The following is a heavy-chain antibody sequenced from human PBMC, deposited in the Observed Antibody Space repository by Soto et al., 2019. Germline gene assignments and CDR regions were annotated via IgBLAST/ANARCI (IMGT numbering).Heavy chain of an antibody. Sequence: ASVKVSCKASGGTFSSYAISWVRQAPGQGLEWMGGIIPIFGTANYAQKFQGRVTITADESTSTAYMELSSLRSEDTAVYYCARDGGGITMVRGVITLDYWGQGTLVTVSS. CDR2: IIPIFGTA. CDR1: GGTFSSYA. CDR3: ARDGGGITMVRGVITLDY. D-gene: IGHD3-10*01. J-gene: IGHJ4*02. V-gene: IGHV1-69*13.